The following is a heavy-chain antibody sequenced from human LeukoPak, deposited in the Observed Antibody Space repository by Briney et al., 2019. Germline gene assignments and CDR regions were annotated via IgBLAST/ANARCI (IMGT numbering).Heavy chain of an antibody. V-gene: IGHV3-30-3*01. D-gene: IGHD6-19*01. Sequence: GGSLRLSCAASGFTFSSYAMHWVRQAPGKGLEWVAVISYDGSDKYYADSVKGRFTISGDNSKNTLYLQMNSLRTEDTAVYYCARGPRSQKQWLFSLFDPWGQGTLVTVSS. CDR3: ARGPRSQKQWLFSLFDP. CDR2: ISYDGSDK. CDR1: GFTFSSYA. J-gene: IGHJ5*02.